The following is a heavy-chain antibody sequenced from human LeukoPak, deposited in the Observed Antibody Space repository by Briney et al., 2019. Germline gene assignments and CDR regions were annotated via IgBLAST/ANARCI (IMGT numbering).Heavy chain of an antibody. V-gene: IGHV3-23*01. CDR1: GFTFSSYA. CDR3: AKDGYYYDSSGYWDYYFDY. Sequence: GGSLRLSCAASGFTFSSYAMSWVRQAPGKGLEWVSAISGSGGSTYYADSAKGRFTISRDNSKNTLYLQMNSLRAEDTAVYYCAKDGYYYDSSGYWDYYFDYWGQGILVTVSS. CDR2: ISGSGGST. J-gene: IGHJ4*02. D-gene: IGHD3-22*01.